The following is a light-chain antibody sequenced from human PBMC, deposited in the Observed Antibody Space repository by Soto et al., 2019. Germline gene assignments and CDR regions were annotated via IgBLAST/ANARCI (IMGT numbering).Light chain of an antibody. CDR1: SSDVGSYNL. CDR2: DDN. Sequence: QSALTQPASVSGSPGQSLTISCTGTSSDVGSYNLVSWYQQHPGKAPKLMIYDDNKRPSGISNRLSGSKSGNTASLTISGLQAEDEADYYCCAYAGGASWVFGGGTKLTVL. J-gene: IGLJ3*02. CDR3: CAYAGGASWV. V-gene: IGLV2-23*01.